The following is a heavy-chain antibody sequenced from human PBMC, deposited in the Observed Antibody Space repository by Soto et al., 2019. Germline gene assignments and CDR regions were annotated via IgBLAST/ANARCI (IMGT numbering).Heavy chain of an antibody. J-gene: IGHJ4*02. D-gene: IGHD2-2*01. CDR2: IIPIFGTA. Sequence: ASVKVSCKASGGTFSSYAISWVRQAPGQGLEWMGGIIPIFGTANYAQKFQGRVTITADESTSTAYMELSSLRSEDTAVYYCARVALESSTSWFDYWGQGTLVTVSS. V-gene: IGHV1-69*13. CDR1: GGTFSSYA. CDR3: ARVALESSTSWFDY.